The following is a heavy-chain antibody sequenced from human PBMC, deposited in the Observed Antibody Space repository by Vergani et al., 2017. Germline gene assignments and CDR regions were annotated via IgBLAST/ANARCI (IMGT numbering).Heavy chain of an antibody. CDR2: IYSGGST. CDR3: ARSGSSSSLYYYYYMDV. J-gene: IGHJ6*03. Sequence: EVQLVESGGGLIQPGGSLRLSCAASGFTVSSNYMSWVRQAPGKGLEWVSVIYSGGSTYYADSVKGRFTLSSDNSKNTLYLQMNSRRAEDTAVYYCARSGSSSSLYYYYYMDVWGKGTTVTVSS. D-gene: IGHD6-6*01. V-gene: IGHV3-53*01. CDR1: GFTVSSNY.